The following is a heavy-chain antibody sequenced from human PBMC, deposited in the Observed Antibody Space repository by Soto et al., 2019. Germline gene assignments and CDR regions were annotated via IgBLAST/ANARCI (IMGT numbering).Heavy chain of an antibody. CDR2: IIPVFGTP. Sequence: QVQLVQSGAEVKKPGSPVKVSCKASGGTFSNYAISWVRQDPGQGLEWMGGIIPVFGTPKYAQKFQGRVTITADPSTNTVYMELSSLRSDDTAMYYCAGGSFGVMITLDFWGQGTLVTVSS. J-gene: IGHJ4*02. CDR1: GGTFSNYA. D-gene: IGHD3-3*01. V-gene: IGHV1-69*01. CDR3: AGGSFGVMITLDF.